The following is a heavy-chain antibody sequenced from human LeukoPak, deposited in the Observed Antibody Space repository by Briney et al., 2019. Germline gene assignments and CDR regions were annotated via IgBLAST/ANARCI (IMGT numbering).Heavy chain of an antibody. CDR3: ARLQVRYYYYGMDV. CDR2: IYFTGST. J-gene: IGHJ6*02. Sequence: SETLSLTCTVSGDSITSFYWSWIRQPPGKGLEWIGYIYFTGSTTYNPSFKSRVTIVLDTSKNQFSLQLSSVTAADTAVYYCARLQVRYYYYGMDVWGQGTTVTVSS. CDR1: GDSITSFY. V-gene: IGHV4-59*08.